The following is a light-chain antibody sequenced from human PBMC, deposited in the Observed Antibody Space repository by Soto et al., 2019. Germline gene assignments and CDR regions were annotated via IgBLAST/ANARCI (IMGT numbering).Light chain of an antibody. CDR2: EVT. Sequence: QSVLTQPPSASGSPGQSVTISCTGTSSDVGGYNYVSWYQQYPGRAPKLMIYEVTKRPSGVPDRFSGSKSGNTASLTVSGLQAEDEADDYCSSYSYRNNFYFVFGGGTKLTVL. CDR1: SSDVGGYNY. J-gene: IGLJ3*02. CDR3: SSYSYRNNFYFV. V-gene: IGLV2-8*01.